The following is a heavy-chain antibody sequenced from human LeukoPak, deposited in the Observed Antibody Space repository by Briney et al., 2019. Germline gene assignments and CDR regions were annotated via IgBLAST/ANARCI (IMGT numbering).Heavy chain of an antibody. CDR2: VSGSGGST. V-gene: IGHV3-23*01. D-gene: IGHD3-22*01. CDR3: AKNPRYYDSSGYYYGY. CDR1: GFTFSSYA. Sequence: PGGSLRLSCAASGFTFSSYAMSWVRQAPGKGLEWVSAVSGSGGSTYYADSVKGRFTISRDNSKNTLYLQMNSLRAEDTAVYYCAKNPRYYDSSGYYYGYWGQGTLVTVSS. J-gene: IGHJ4*02.